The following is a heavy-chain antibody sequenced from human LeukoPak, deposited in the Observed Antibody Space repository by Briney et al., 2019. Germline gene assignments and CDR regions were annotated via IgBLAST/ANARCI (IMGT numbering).Heavy chain of an antibody. CDR1: GFTFSSYA. D-gene: IGHD3-10*01. CDR2: ISYDGSNK. J-gene: IGHJ4*02. Sequence: GGSLRLSCAASGFTFSSYAMHWARQAPGKGLEWVAVISYDGSNKYYADSVKGRFTISRDNSKNTLYLQMNSLRAEDTAVYYCARDGYYGSGSYYNVPTLYFDYWGQGTLVTVSS. V-gene: IGHV3-30*04. CDR3: ARDGYYGSGSYYNVPTLYFDY.